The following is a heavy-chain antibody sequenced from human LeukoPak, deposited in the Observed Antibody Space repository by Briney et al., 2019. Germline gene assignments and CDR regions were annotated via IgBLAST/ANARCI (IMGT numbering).Heavy chain of an antibody. D-gene: IGHD6-19*01. CDR2: INPNSGGT. V-gene: IGHV1-2*02. CDR3: ARLDAIAVAGGSLDY. CDR1: GYTFTGYY. Sequence: GASVKVSCKASGYTFTGYYMHWVRQAPGQGLEWMGWINPNSGGTNYAQKFQGRVTMTRDTSISTAYMELSRLRSDVTAVYYCARLDAIAVAGGSLDYWGQGTLVTVSS. J-gene: IGHJ4*02.